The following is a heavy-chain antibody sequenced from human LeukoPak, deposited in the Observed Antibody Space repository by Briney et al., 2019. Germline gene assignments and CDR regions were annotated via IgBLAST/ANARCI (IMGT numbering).Heavy chain of an antibody. CDR3: AKDVGKWESLHFFDY. D-gene: IGHD1-26*01. CDR2: ISASGGST. CDR1: GFTFSSSA. J-gene: IGHJ4*02. V-gene: IGHV3-23*01. Sequence: GGSLRLSCAASGFTFSSSAMSWVRQVPGKGLEWVSGISASGGSTYYADSVRGRFTISRDNSRNTLYLQMNSLRGDDTAVYYCAKDVGKWESLHFFDYWGQGTLVTVSS.